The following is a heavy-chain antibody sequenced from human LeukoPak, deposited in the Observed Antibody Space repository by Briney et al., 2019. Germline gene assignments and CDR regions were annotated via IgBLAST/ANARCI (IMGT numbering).Heavy chain of an antibody. CDR3: ARSSRARYDAFDI. V-gene: IGHV1-8*01. D-gene: IGHD2-2*01. Sequence: ASVKVSWKASGYSFTSYDIAWVRQAPGQGLEWMGWMNPNIGKTGYAQKFQGRVTMTRNTSITTAYMDLSSLRSEDTAVYYCARSSRARYDAFDIWGQGTMVTVSS. CDR1: GYSFTSYD. J-gene: IGHJ3*02. CDR2: MNPNIGKT.